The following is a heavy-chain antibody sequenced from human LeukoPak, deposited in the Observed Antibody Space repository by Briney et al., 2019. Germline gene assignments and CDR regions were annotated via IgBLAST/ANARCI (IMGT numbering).Heavy chain of an antibody. CDR3: ARDAGQQLLVGGDSWFDP. J-gene: IGHJ5*02. D-gene: IGHD6-13*01. Sequence: GSSVKVSCKASGGTFSSYAISWVRQAPGQGLEWMGRIIPILGIANYAQKFQGRVTITADKSTSTAYMELSSLRSEDTAVYYCARDAGQQLLVGGDSWFDPWGQGTLVTVSS. V-gene: IGHV1-69*04. CDR2: IIPILGIA. CDR1: GGTFSSYA.